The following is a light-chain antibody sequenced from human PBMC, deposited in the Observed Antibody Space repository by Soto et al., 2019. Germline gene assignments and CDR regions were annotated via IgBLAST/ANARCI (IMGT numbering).Light chain of an antibody. CDR2: GAS. V-gene: IGKV3-20*01. J-gene: IGKJ2*01. CDR3: QQYGGTAYT. Sequence: EIVLTQSPGTLSLSPGEGATLSCGASQSVSSSYLAWYQQKPGQAPRLLIYGASIRATGIPDRFSGSGSGTDFTLTISRLEPEDFAVYYCQQYGGTAYTFGQGTKVDI. CDR1: QSVSSSY.